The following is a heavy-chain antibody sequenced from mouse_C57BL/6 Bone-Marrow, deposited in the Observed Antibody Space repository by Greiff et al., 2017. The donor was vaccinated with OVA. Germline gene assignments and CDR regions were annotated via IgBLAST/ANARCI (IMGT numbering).Heavy chain of an antibody. CDR2: ISYDGSN. Sequence: EVKLQESGPGLVKPSQSLSLTCSVTGYSITSGYYWHWIRQFPGNKLEWMGYISYDGSNNYNPSLKNRISITRDTSKNQFFLKLNSVTTEDTATYYCARVYDLFDYWGQGTTLTVSS. CDR1: GYSITSGYY. J-gene: IGHJ2*01. D-gene: IGHD2-3*01. CDR3: ARVYDLFDY. V-gene: IGHV3-6*01.